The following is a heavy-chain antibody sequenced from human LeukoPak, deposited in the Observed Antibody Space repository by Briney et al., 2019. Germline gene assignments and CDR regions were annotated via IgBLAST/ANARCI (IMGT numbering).Heavy chain of an antibody. J-gene: IGHJ4*02. CDR1: GFTFSSYS. V-gene: IGHV3-21*01. Sequence: GGSLRLSCAASGFTFSSYSMNWVRQAPGKGLEWVSSISSSSSYIYYADSVKGRFTISRDNAKNSLYPQMNSLRAEDTAVYYCAREPALYYFDYWGQGTLVTVSS. CDR2: ISSSSSYI. D-gene: IGHD2-2*01. CDR3: AREPALYYFDY.